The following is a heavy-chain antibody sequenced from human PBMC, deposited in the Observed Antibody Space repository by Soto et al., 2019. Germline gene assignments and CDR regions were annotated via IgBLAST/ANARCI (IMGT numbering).Heavy chain of an antibody. D-gene: IGHD6-19*01. CDR1: GFTVSSNY. CDR2: IYSGGST. Sequence: GGSLRLSCAASGFTVSSNYMSWVRQAPGKGLEWVSVIYSGGSTYYADSVKGRFTISRDNSKNTLYLQMNSLRAEDTAVYYCARVKKPGIAVFYYFAYWGQGTLVTVSS. V-gene: IGHV3-66*01. CDR3: ARVKKPGIAVFYYFAY. J-gene: IGHJ4*02.